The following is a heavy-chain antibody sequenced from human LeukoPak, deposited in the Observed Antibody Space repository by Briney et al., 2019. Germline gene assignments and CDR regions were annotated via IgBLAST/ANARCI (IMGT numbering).Heavy chain of an antibody. CDR3: TRTPRNCGTDF. J-gene: IGHJ4*02. D-gene: IGHD1-20*01. V-gene: IGHV1-8*01. CDR1: GYTFTSYD. CDR2: MNPNSGNT. Sequence: GASVKVSCKASGYTFTSYDINWVRQATGQGLEWMGWMNPNSGNTGYAQNFQGRVTMTRDTSISTAYMELSSLRSEDTAVYYCTRTPRNCGTDFWGQGTLVTVSS.